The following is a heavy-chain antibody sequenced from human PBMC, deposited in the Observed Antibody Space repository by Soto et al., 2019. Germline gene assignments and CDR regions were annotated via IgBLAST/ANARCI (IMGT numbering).Heavy chain of an antibody. V-gene: IGHV4-4*07. CDR1: RGSVNSCN. J-gene: IGHJ5*02. CDR2: IFPNGST. CDR3: AREGSQSADNFAIGMERWPFDR. Sequence: PSETLSLTCTVSRGSVNSCNWRWVRQHAGKGLEWIGRIFPNGSTDYSPSLQSRVTLSVDMSKNQISLKLTSVTAADMAVHYCAREGSQSADNFAIGMERWPFDRWGQGLRVTVS. D-gene: IGHD1-1*01.